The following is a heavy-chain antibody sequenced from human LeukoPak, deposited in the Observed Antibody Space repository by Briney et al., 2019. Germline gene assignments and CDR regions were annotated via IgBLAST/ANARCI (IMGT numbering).Heavy chain of an antibody. J-gene: IGHJ4*02. Sequence: LVASVKVSCKASGYTFTGYYIHWVRQAPGQGLEWMGWINPHSGGTNCAQKFQGGVTMTRDTSITTAYMELSSLRSDDTAVYYCARDVGEYCSSTNCYASHYWGQGTLVTVSS. D-gene: IGHD2-2*01. V-gene: IGHV1-2*03. CDR1: GYTFTGYY. CDR3: ARDVGEYCSSTNCYASHY. CDR2: INPHSGGT.